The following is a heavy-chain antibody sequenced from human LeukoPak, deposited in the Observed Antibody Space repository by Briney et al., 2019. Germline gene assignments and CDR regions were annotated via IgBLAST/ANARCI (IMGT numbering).Heavy chain of an antibody. CDR2: IYHSGST. V-gene: IGHV4-4*02. CDR1: GVSISSSRW. CDR3: ARDTHLVY. Sequence: SGTLSLTCDVSGVSISSSRWWSWVRQPPGKGLEWIGNIYHSGSTNYNPSLKSRVTISVDTSKNQFSLKLTSVTAADTAVYYCARDTHLVYWGQGTLVTVSS. J-gene: IGHJ4*02.